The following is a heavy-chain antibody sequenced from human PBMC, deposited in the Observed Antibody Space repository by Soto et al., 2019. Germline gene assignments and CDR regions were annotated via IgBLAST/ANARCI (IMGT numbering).Heavy chain of an antibody. CDR1: GFTFSSYG. CDR2: IWYDGSNK. V-gene: IGHV3-33*01. Sequence: GGSLRLSCAASGFTFSSYGMHWVRQAPGKGLEWVAVIWYDGSNKYYADSVKGRFTISRDNSKNTLYLQMNSLRAEDTAVYYCAREVGCSSTSCYGDDAFDIWGQGTMVTVSS. J-gene: IGHJ3*02. D-gene: IGHD2-2*01. CDR3: AREVGCSSTSCYGDDAFDI.